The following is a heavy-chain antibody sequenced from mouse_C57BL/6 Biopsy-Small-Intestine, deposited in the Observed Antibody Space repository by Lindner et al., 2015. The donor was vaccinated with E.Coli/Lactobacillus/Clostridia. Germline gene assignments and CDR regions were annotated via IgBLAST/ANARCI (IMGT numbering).Heavy chain of an antibody. CDR1: GYAFTSYY. CDR2: INPVGGST. J-gene: IGHJ4*01. CDR3: ARGGNGDYRHLFDY. D-gene: IGHD2-13*01. Sequence: SVKVSCKASGYAFTSYYMHWVRQAPGQGLEWIAIINPVGGSTTYAPKFAQKFQGRVTMTADTSTSTVYMDLSRLRAEDTAVYFCARGGNGDYRHLFDYWGQGTLVTVSS. V-gene: IGHV1S22*01.